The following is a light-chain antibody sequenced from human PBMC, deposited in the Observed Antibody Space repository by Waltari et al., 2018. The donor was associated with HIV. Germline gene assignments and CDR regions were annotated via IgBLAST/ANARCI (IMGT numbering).Light chain of an antibody. J-gene: IGLJ3*02. CDR3: LLSYSGASWV. CDR2: DTS. V-gene: IGLV7-46*01. CDR1: TAAVTSGHY. Sequence: QAVVTQEPSLTVSPVGTVPLTCGSSTAAVTSGHYPYWFQQKPGQAPTTLIFDTSHKHSGTPARFSGALLGGKAALTRSGAQPEDEAEYYCLLSYSGASWVFGGGTKVTVL.